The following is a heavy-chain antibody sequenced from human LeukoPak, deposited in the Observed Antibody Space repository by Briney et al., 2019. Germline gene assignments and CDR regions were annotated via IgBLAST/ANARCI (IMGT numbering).Heavy chain of an antibody. J-gene: IGHJ4*02. CDR1: GFTFSSYA. Sequence: PGGSLRLSCAASGFTFSSYAMSWVRQAPGKGLEWVSAISGSGGSTYYADSVKGRFTISRDNSKNTPYLQLNSLKAEDTAVYYCPKDETRVWFGDRGYFDYWGQGTLVTVSS. D-gene: IGHD3-10*01. V-gene: IGHV3-23*01. CDR2: ISGSGGST. CDR3: PKDETRVWFGDRGYFDY.